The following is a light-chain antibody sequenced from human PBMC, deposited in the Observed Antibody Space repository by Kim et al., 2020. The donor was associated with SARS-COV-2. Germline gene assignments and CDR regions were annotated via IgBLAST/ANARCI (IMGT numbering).Light chain of an antibody. CDR2: DVS. J-gene: IGLJ2*01. Sequence: QSALTQPASVSGSPGQSITISCTGTSSDVGGYDYVSWYQQHPGKAPKLMIHDVSNRPSGVSNRFSGSKSGNTASLTISGLQAEDEADYYCNSFTSSSTLVVFGGGTQLTVL. CDR3: NSFTSSSTLVV. V-gene: IGLV2-14*03. CDR1: SSDVGGYDY.